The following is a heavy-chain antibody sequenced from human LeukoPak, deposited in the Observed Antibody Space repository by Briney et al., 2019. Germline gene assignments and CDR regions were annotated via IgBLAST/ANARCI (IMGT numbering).Heavy chain of an antibody. D-gene: IGHD3-22*01. Sequence: SVKVSCKASGGTFSSYAISWVRQAPGQGLEWMGGIIPIFGTANYAQKFQGRVTITADKSTSTAYMELRSLRSDDTAVYYCARDPHYYDSSGYQDYWGQGTLVTVSS. J-gene: IGHJ4*02. CDR3: ARDPHYYDSSGYQDY. CDR1: GGTFSSYA. V-gene: IGHV1-69*06. CDR2: IIPIFGTA.